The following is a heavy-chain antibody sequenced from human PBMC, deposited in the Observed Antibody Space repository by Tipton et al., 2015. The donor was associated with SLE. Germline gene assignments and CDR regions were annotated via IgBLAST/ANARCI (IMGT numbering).Heavy chain of an antibody. CDR2: IYSSGST. V-gene: IGHV4-59*01. D-gene: IGHD2-15*01. CDR1: GGSMNIYK. Sequence: TLSLTCIFSGGSMNIYKLSWIRQPPGKGLEWIGFIYSSGSTMYNHSLKSRVTISVDTSKNQFSLTLTSVTAADTAVYYCAREWSSFDFWGQGTLVTVSS. J-gene: IGHJ4*02. CDR3: AREWSSFDF.